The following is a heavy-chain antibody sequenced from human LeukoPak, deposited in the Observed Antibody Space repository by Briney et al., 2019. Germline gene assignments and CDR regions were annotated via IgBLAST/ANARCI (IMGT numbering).Heavy chain of an antibody. J-gene: IGHJ4*02. V-gene: IGHV3-30*02. D-gene: IGHD3-22*01. Sequence: GGSLRLSCAASGFTFSSYGMHWVRQAPGKGLEWVTFMRYDGSNKYYADSVKGRFTISRDNSKNTLYLQMSSLRPEDTAVYYCARGPPVYYYDSSGYYPFDYWGQGTLVTVSS. CDR1: GFTFSSYG. CDR2: MRYDGSNK. CDR3: ARGPPVYYYDSSGYYPFDY.